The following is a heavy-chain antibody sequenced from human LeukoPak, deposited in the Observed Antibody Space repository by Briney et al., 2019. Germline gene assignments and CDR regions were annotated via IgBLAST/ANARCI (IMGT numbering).Heavy chain of an antibody. CDR3: ARVLRGAYCGGDCYRLDY. V-gene: IGHV4-59*01. CDR2: IYNNGNT. D-gene: IGHD2-21*02. Sequence: SETLSLTCTVSGGSIKNFYWSWIRQSPGKGLEWLGYIYNNGNTNYNASLKSQVIMSIDTSKNQFSLKVTSATAADTAIYYCARVLRGAYCGGDCYRLDYWGQGMLVIVSS. J-gene: IGHJ4*02. CDR1: GGSIKNFY.